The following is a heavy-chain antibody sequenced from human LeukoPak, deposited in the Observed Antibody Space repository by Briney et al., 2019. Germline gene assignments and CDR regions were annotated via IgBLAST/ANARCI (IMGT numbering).Heavy chain of an antibody. J-gene: IGHJ3*02. V-gene: IGHV1-2*02. CDR2: INPNSGGT. D-gene: IGHD2-2*01. CDR3: AREGRNIVVVPAAPRLWNAFDI. CDR1: GYIFTGYY. Sequence: ASVKVSCKASGYIFTGYYMHWVRQAPGQGLEWMGWINPNSGGTNYAQKFQGRVTMTRDTSISTAYMELSRLRSDDTAVYYCAREGRNIVVVPAAPRLWNAFDIWGQGTMVTVSS.